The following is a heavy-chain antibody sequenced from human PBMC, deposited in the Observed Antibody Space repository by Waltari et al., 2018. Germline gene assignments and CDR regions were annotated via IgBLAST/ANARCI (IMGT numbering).Heavy chain of an antibody. Sequence: QLQLQESGPGLVKPSETLSLTCTVSGGSISNTHNYCGWFRQPPEKGLQWIGSVSYTGSAYYNPSLKSQVTISVDTSKNQFSLKLTSVTAADTAVYYCARGGGAVGTGMDVWGQGTTVAVSS. J-gene: IGHJ6*02. V-gene: IGHV4-39*07. CDR1: GGSISNTHNY. CDR2: VSYTGSA. CDR3: ARGGGAVGTGMDV. D-gene: IGHD6-13*01.